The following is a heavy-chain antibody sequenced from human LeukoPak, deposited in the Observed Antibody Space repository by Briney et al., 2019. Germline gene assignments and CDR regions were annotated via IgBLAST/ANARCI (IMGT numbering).Heavy chain of an antibody. CDR3: ASKTTYYYYYMDV. CDR1: GFTFSSYG. CDR2: ISGSGGST. J-gene: IGHJ6*03. V-gene: IGHV3-23*01. D-gene: IGHD1-1*01. Sequence: GGSLRLSCAASGFTFSSYGMSWVRQAPGKGLEWVSAISGSGGSTYYADSVKGRFTISRDNAKNSLYLQMNSLRAEDTAVYYCASKTTYYYYYMDVWGKGTTVTISS.